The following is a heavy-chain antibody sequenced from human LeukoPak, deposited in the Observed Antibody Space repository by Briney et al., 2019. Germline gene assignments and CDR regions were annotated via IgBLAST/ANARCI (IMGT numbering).Heavy chain of an antibody. CDR2: VDPEDGET. D-gene: IGHD3-22*01. V-gene: IGHV1-69-2*01. CDR1: GYTFTSYG. Sequence: GASVKVSCKASGYTFTSYGISWVRQAPGQGLEWMGLVDPEDGETIYAEKFQGRVTITADTSTDTAYMELSSLRSEDTAVYYCATVTRYYYDSSGYYYWGQGTLVTVSS. CDR3: ATVTRYYYDSSGYYY. J-gene: IGHJ4*02.